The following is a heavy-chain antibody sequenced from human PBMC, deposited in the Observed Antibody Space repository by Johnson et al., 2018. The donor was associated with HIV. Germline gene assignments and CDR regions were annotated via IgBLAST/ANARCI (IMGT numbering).Heavy chain of an antibody. J-gene: IGHJ3*02. Sequence: QVQLVESGGGVVQPGRSLRLSCAASGFTFSNYGMHWVRQTPGKGLEWVAVIWYDGSNKYYADSVKGRFTISRDNSENTLYLQMNSLKAEDTAVYYCASLSDDAFHIWGQGTMVTVSS. CDR2: IWYDGSNK. CDR3: ASLSDDAFHI. CDR1: GFTFSNYG. V-gene: IGHV3-33*01.